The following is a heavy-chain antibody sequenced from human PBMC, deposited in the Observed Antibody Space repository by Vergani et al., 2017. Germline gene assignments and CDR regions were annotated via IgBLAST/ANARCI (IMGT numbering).Heavy chain of an antibody. D-gene: IGHD3-9*01. J-gene: IGHJ4*02. CDR1: GFTFSSYA. V-gene: IGHV3-23*04. Sequence: VQLVEWGGGVVQPGGSLRLSCTASGFTFSSYAMSWVRQAPGKGLEWVSAISGSGGSTYYADSVKGRFTISRDNSKNTLFLQMNNLRTEDTAIYYCAKQYFVSRNYLFDYWGQGTLVTVSS. CDR3: AKQYFVSRNYLFDY. CDR2: ISGSGGST.